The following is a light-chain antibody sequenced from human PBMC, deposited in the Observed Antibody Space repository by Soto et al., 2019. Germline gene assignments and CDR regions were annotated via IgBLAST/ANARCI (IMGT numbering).Light chain of an antibody. CDR1: QDIATW. CDR3: QQTDSFPT. V-gene: IGKV1-12*01. Sequence: DVQMTQSPSSVSASVGDRVTITCRASQDIATWIAWYQQKPGKAPTLLISGASNLQSGVPSRFSGGGSGTDFTLTISTLQPEDFATYYCQQTDSFPTFGRGTRLDIK. J-gene: IGKJ5*01. CDR2: GAS.